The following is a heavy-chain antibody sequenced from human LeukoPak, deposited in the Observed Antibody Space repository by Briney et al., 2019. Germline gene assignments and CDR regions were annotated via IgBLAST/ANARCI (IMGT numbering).Heavy chain of an antibody. J-gene: IGHJ4*02. Sequence: KPGESLKISCKGSGYSFTSYWIGWVRQMPGKGLEWMGIIYPGDSDTRYSPSFQGQVTISADKSNSTAYLQWSSLKASDTAMYYCARGPQYGDYGYYFDYWGQGTLVTVSS. V-gene: IGHV5-51*01. CDR1: GYSFTSYW. D-gene: IGHD4-17*01. CDR3: ARGPQYGDYGYYFDY. CDR2: IYPGDSDT.